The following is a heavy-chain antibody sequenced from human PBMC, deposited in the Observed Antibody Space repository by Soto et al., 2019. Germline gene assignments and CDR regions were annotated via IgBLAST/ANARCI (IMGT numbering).Heavy chain of an antibody. D-gene: IGHD3-16*01. CDR2: ISPYNDYT. Sequence: QVQLAQSANEVKKPGASVRVSCKAAGYTFIRYVIAWVRQAPGQWLERMGWISPYNDYTVYAQKFQGRVSMTADTSTRTVYMNLRGLKSDDTAVYYCARGGYYDNSWGKLSHYGLDVWGQGTSVSVSS. J-gene: IGHJ6*02. V-gene: IGHV1-18*01. CDR1: GYTFIRYV. CDR3: ARGGYYDNSWGKLSHYGLDV.